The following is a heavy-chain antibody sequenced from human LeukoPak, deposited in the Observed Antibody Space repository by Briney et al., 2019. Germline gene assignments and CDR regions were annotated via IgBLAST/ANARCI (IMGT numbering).Heavy chain of an antibody. J-gene: IGHJ3*02. V-gene: IGHV3-48*03. CDR3: ARDMYTPLDI. CDR1: GFTFSSYE. Sequence: GGSLRLSCAASGFTFSSYEMNWVRQAPGKGLEWVSSISRSGSTKYYADSVKGRFTISRDNAKNSLYLQMNSLRAEDTAVYYCARDMYTPLDIWGQGTMVTVSS. CDR2: ISRSGSTK. D-gene: IGHD2-2*02.